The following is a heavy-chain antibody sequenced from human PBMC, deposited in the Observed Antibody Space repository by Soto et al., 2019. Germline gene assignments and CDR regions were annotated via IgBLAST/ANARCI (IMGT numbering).Heavy chain of an antibody. CDR2: LYWDDDK. V-gene: IGHV2-5*02. CDR1: GFSLSTTRVG. CDR3: AHSKTSGMRYYFDY. J-gene: IGHJ4*02. Sequence: QITLKESGPTLVKPTQTLTLTCTFSGFSLSTTRVGVGWIRQPPGEALEWLALLYWDDDKIYSPSLKRRLTITKDTSKNHVVLTLTNMDPVDTATYYCAHSKTSGMRYYFDYWGQGTLVTVSS.